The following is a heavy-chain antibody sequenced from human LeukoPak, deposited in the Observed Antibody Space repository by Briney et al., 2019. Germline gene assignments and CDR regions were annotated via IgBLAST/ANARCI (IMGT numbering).Heavy chain of an antibody. CDR2: ITVSGDTT. Sequence: GGSLRLSCAASGFTLSSHVMSWVRQAPGKGLEWASDITVSGDTTHYADSVKGRFTISRDNSESTLSLQMTSLRAEDTAVYYCAKAYSSGWAPYDYWGQGTLVTVSS. CDR3: AKAYSSGWAPYDY. J-gene: IGHJ4*02. V-gene: IGHV3-23*01. D-gene: IGHD6-19*01. CDR1: GFTLSSHV.